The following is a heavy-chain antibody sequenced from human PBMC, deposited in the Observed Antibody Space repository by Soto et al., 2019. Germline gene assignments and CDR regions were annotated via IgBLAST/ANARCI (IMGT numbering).Heavy chain of an antibody. CDR2: ISACNGNT. Sequence: ASVKVSCKASGYTFTSYGISWVRQAPGQGLEWMGWISACNGNTNYAQKLQGRVTMTTDTSTSTAYMELRSLRSDDTAVYYCAKDSTSYIGVYDPFDIWGQGTMVTVSS. CDR3: AKDSTSYIGVYDPFDI. D-gene: IGHD1-26*01. V-gene: IGHV1-18*01. J-gene: IGHJ3*02. CDR1: GYTFTSYG.